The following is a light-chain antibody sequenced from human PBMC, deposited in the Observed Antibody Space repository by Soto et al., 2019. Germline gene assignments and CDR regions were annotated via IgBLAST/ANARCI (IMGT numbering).Light chain of an antibody. V-gene: IGKV3-11*01. CDR2: DAS. CDR3: QKYGNFWT. Sequence: EIVLTQSPGTLSLSPGERATLSCRASQSVGSYLAWYQQKPGQAPRLLIYDASTRASGIPARFSGSGSGTDFTLTISSLEPEDFAVYYCQKYGNFWTFGQGTKVDIK. J-gene: IGKJ1*01. CDR1: QSVGSY.